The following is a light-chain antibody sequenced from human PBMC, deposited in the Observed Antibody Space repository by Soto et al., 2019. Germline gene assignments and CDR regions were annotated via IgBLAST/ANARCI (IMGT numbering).Light chain of an antibody. CDR2: DAS. CDR3: QQRKNWPPWT. V-gene: IGKV3-11*01. J-gene: IGKJ1*01. Sequence: EIVLTQSPATLSLSPGERATLSCRASQSVSSYLAWYQQKPGQAPRLLIYDASNRATGIPARFSGSGSGTDFTLTISSLEPEDFAVYYCQQRKNWPPWTFGQRTKVEIK. CDR1: QSVSSY.